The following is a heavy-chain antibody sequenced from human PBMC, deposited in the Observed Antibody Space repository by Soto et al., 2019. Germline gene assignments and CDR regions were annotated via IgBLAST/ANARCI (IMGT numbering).Heavy chain of an antibody. J-gene: IGHJ6*02. CDR2: INHSGST. CDR1: GGSFSGYY. D-gene: IGHD3-10*01. CDR3: ARRSTMVRGYYYGMDV. Sequence: SETLSLTCAVYGGSFSGYYWSWIRQPPGKGLEWIGEINHSGSTYYNPSLKSRVTISVDTSKNQFSLKLSSVTAADTAVYYCARRSTMVRGYYYGMDVWGQGTTVT. V-gene: IGHV4-34*01.